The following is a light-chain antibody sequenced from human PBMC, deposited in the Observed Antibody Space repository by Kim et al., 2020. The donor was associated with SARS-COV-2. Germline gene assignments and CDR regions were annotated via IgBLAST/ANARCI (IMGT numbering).Light chain of an antibody. V-gene: IGLV2-14*04. Sequence: GQSITVSCTGTSSDVGGYNYVSWYQQHPGKAPKLMIDDVSKRPSGVSNRFSGSKSGNTAALTISGLQAEDEADYYCSSYTSSSTWVFGGGTQLTVL. CDR2: DVS. J-gene: IGLJ3*02. CDR3: SSYTSSSTWV. CDR1: SSDVGGYNY.